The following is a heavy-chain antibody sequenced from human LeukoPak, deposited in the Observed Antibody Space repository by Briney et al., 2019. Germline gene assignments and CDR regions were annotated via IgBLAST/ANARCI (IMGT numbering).Heavy chain of an antibody. D-gene: IGHD5-18*01. V-gene: IGHV4/OR15-8*01. CDR3: ARRRYNYGFDS. CDR2: IYHSGST. Sequence: SETLSPTCDVSGDSISSSNWWNWVRQPPGKGLEWIGGIYHSGSTNYNPSLKSRVTMSVDKSKNQFSLKLSSVTAADTAVFYCARRRYNYGFDSWGQGTLVTVSS. CDR1: GDSISSSNW. J-gene: IGHJ4*02.